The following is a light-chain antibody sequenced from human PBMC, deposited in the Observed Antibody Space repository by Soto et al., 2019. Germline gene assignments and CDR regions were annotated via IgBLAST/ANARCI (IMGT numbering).Light chain of an antibody. Sequence: QAVVTQPPSASGTPGQRVTISCSGSNSNIGSNTVNWYQQLPGTAPKLLIYYDNLRPSGVPDRISCSKSGTSASLAISGLQSDDEADYYCAAWDDSLNGRVFGTGTKVTVL. V-gene: IGLV1-44*01. J-gene: IGLJ1*01. CDR2: YDN. CDR3: AAWDDSLNGRV. CDR1: NSNIGSNT.